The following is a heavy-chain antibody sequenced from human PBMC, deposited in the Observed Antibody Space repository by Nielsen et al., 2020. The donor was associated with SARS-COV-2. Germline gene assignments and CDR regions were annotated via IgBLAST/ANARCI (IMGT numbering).Heavy chain of an antibody. J-gene: IGHJ5*02. D-gene: IGHD6-19*01. Sequence: SATLSLTCTVSGGSISSSSYYWGWIRQPPGKGLEWIGSIYYSGSTYYNPSLKSRVTISVDTSKNQFSLKLSSVTAADTAVYYCARVNIAVAGTRYWFDPWGQGTLVTVSS. CDR1: GGSISSSSYY. CDR2: IYYSGST. CDR3: ARVNIAVAGTRYWFDP. V-gene: IGHV4-39*07.